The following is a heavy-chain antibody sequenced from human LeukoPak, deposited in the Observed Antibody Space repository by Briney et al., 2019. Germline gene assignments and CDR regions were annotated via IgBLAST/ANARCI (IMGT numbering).Heavy chain of an antibody. CDR1: GYTFSSHS. V-gene: IGHV1-18*01. CDR3: ARGVLPAAMRGVGDAFDI. CDR2: ISPYNGNT. J-gene: IGHJ3*02. D-gene: IGHD2-2*01. Sequence: ASVKVSCKTSGYTFSSHSMNWVRQAPGQGLEWMGWISPYNGNTNYAQKLQGRVTLTTDISTSTAYMELSRLRSDDTAVYYCARGVLPAAMRGVGDAFDIWGQGTMVTVSS.